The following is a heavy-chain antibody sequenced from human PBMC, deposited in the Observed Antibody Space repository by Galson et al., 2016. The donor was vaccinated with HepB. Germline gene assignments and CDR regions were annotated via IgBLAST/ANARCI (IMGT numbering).Heavy chain of an antibody. J-gene: IGHJ6*02. CDR3: AGRVRAGRKNYYFYYAMDV. CDR1: GGTFSTYA. D-gene: IGHD1-14*01. Sequence: SVKVSCKASGGTFSTYAITWVRQAPGQGLECMGGIIPILGTTNYAQRFQGRITMTADESTGTVYMELSSLRSEDTAVYYCAGRVRAGRKNYYFYYAMDVWGQGTAVIVSS. CDR2: IIPILGTT. V-gene: IGHV1-69*13.